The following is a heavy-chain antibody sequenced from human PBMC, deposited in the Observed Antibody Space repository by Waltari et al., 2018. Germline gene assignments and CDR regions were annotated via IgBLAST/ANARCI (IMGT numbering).Heavy chain of an antibody. V-gene: IGHV4-31*03. CDR3: ARRGAYFFDY. J-gene: IGHJ4*02. CDR1: GGSLSSGGYY. Sequence: QVQMQESGPGLVKPSQTLSLTCTFSGGSLSSGGYYWSWIRQHPGKGLEWIGYIYYTGETYYNPSLTSRVAISIDTSKSQFSLDLGTVTAADTAVYYCARRGAYFFDYWGRGTLVTVSS. CDR2: IYYTGET. D-gene: IGHD3-16*01.